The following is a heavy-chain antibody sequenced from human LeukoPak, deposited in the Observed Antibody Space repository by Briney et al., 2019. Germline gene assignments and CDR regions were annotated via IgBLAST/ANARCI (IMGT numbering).Heavy chain of an antibody. Sequence: GGSLRLSCAASGFFFSNSGMPWVRQAPGKRLEWVAILPYDGNNEYYADSVKGRFTASRDNSENTLYLQMNSLRSEDTAVYYCAKDGLYCTGGSCYNLLNSWGQGTLVIVSS. CDR1: GFFFSNSG. CDR2: LPYDGNNE. J-gene: IGHJ4*02. V-gene: IGHV3-30*18. CDR3: AKDGLYCTGGSCYNLLNS. D-gene: IGHD2-15*01.